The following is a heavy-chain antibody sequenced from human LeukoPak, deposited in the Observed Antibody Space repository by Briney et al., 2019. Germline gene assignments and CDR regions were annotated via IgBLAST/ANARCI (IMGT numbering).Heavy chain of an antibody. CDR2: IYYSGST. CDR1: GGSISSGDYY. Sequence: SETLSLTCTVSGGSISSGDYYWSWIRQPPGKGLEWIGYIYYSGSTYYNPSLKSRVTISVDTSKNQFSLKLSSVTAADTAVYYCARYNYYGSGSYPSHYYYGMDVWGQGTTVTVSS. J-gene: IGHJ6*02. V-gene: IGHV4-30-4*01. CDR3: ARYNYYGSGSYPSHYYYGMDV. D-gene: IGHD3-10*01.